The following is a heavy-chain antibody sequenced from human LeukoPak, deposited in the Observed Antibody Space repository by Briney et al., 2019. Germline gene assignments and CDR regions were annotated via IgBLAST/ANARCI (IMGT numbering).Heavy chain of an antibody. Sequence: SETLSLTCAVYGGSFSGYYWSWIGQPPGKGLEWIGSIYYTGSTYYNPSLKSRVTISVDTSKNQFSLKLRSVTAADTAVYYCARLVDYGSGSHWGQGTLVTVSS. J-gene: IGHJ4*02. CDR2: IYYTGST. V-gene: IGHV4-34*01. D-gene: IGHD3-10*01. CDR3: ARLVDYGSGSH. CDR1: GGSFSGYY.